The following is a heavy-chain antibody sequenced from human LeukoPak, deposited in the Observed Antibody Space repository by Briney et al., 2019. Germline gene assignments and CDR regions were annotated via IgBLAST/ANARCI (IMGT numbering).Heavy chain of an antibody. J-gene: IGHJ4*02. CDR1: GGSISSYY. CDR2: IYYSGST. CDR3: ARDSRGSGTDY. Sequence: RSSETLSLTCTVSGGSISSYYWSWIRQPPGKGLEWIGYIYYSGSTNYNPSLKSRVTISVDTSKNQFSLKLSSVTAADTAVYYCARDSRGSGTDYWGQGTLVTVSS. V-gene: IGHV4-59*01. D-gene: IGHD3-10*01.